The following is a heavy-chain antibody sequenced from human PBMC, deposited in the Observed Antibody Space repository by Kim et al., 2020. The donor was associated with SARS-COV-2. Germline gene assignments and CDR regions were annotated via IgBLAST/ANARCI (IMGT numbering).Heavy chain of an antibody. CDR2: ISEHNGNT. V-gene: IGHV1-18*01. D-gene: IGHD3-9*01. Sequence: ASVKVSCKTSGYTVTTYGVTWVRQAPGQRLEWMGWISEHNGNTNYAQKFGDRVTMTRDTSTTTAYLELRSLRSDDTAIYYCGRQFDDFQHWGQGTQVIVS. J-gene: IGHJ1*01. CDR1: GYTVTTYG. CDR3: GRQFDDFQH.